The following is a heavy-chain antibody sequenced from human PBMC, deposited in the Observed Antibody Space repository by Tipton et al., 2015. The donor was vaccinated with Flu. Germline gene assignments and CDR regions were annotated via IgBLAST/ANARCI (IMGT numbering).Heavy chain of an antibody. CDR3: ARGPLPDSNWHKGMDV. J-gene: IGHJ6*02. CDR1: GFTFSTYG. CDR2: IGPAGDT. Sequence: GSLRLSCQASGFTFSTYGLHWVRQVTGKGLEWVSGIGPAGDTYYADSLKGRFTISRENAKNLLYLQMKSLRAGDTAVYYCARGPLPDSNWHKGMDVWGQGTSVTVFS. D-gene: IGHD4-11*01. V-gene: IGHV3-13*01.